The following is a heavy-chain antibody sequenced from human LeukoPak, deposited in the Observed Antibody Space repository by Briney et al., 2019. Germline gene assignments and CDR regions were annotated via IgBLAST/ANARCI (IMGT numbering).Heavy chain of an antibody. CDR1: GFAFGNYE. V-gene: IGHV3-48*03. Sequence: PGGSLRLSCAASGFAFGNYEVNWVRQAPGKGLEWLSYISNSGDTVYYADSVKGRFTISRDNAQNSLYLQMNNLRAEDTALYYCAREAGFGDNWFDPWGQGTLVTVSS. CDR3: AREAGFGDNWFDP. CDR2: ISNSGDTV. J-gene: IGHJ5*02. D-gene: IGHD1-14*01.